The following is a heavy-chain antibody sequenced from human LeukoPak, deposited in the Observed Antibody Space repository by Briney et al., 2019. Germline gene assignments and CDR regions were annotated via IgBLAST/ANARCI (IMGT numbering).Heavy chain of an antibody. V-gene: IGHV3-9*01. CDR2: ISWNSGSI. CDR1: GFTFDDYA. J-gene: IGHJ4*02. CDR3: ARDFRFHDDY. Sequence: GRSLRLSCAASGFTFDDYAMHWVRQAPGKGLEWVSGISWNSGSIGYMDSVKGRFTISRDNAKNSVYLQMNSLRVEDTAVYYCARDFRFHDDYWGQGTLVTVSS.